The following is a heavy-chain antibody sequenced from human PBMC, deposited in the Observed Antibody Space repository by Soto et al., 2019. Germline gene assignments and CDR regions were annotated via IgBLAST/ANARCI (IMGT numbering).Heavy chain of an antibody. V-gene: IGHV3-33*01. CDR3: ARDWGHYGDSQFEH. CDR2: LWYDGSNK. Sequence: AGGALRHSCAGSGVTLSRDGMHWGRQAPGKGLEWVAVLWYDGSNKNYADSVKGRFTISRDNSKNTLYLQMSSLRAEDTAVYYCARDWGHYGDSQFEHWGQGTPVTVSS. D-gene: IGHD4-17*01. J-gene: IGHJ1*01. CDR1: GVTLSRDG.